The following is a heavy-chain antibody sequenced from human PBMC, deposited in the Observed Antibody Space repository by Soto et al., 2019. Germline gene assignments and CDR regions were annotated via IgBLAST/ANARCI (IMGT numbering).Heavy chain of an antibody. D-gene: IGHD6-13*01. Sequence: SETLSLTCTVSGGSISSYYLSWIRQPPGKGLEWIGYIYYSGSTNYNPSLKSRVTISVDTSKNQFSLKLSSVTAADTAVYYCAREGGSSWFDAFDIWGQGTMVTVSS. J-gene: IGHJ3*02. CDR2: IYYSGST. CDR1: GGSISSYY. V-gene: IGHV4-59*01. CDR3: AREGGSSWFDAFDI.